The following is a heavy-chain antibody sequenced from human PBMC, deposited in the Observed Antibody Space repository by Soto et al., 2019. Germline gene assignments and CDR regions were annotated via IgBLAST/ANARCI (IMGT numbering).Heavy chain of an antibody. CDR2: ISTDKGKT. V-gene: IGHV1-18*01. Sequence: QVQLVQSGPEVKQPGASVKVSCKTSGYTFTNYGISWVRQAPGQGLEWMGWISTDKGKTNYAQKFQGRVTMTTDTVTSTAYMELRSLRSDDTAVYYCATRSPAFAYWGQGTLVTVSS. CDR3: ATRSPAFAY. J-gene: IGHJ4*02. CDR1: GYTFTNYG.